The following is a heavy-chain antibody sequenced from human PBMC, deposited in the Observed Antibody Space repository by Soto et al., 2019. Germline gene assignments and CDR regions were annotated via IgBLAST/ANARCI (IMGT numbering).Heavy chain of an antibody. CDR2: ISNDGSNY. CDR3: ARGTTLAIFDYGMDV. Sequence: QVQLAESGGGVVQPGRSLRLSCAASGFTFTSYAMHWVRQAPGKGLEWVAVISNDGSNYYYADSVRGRFTISRDNTKNTLFLQMSSLRGEDSGVYYCARGTTLAIFDYGMDVWGQGTTVTVSS. J-gene: IGHJ6*02. V-gene: IGHV3-30-3*01. D-gene: IGHD3-3*01. CDR1: GFTFTSYA.